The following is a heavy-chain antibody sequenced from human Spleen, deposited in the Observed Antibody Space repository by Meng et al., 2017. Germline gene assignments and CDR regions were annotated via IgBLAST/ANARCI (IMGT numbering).Heavy chain of an antibody. CDR3: AKALGWGSSPDY. V-gene: IGHV1-2*06. CDR1: GYIFTDYY. D-gene: IGHD2-21*01. CDR2: INPNTGGT. Sequence: QVQLVQSGAEVEKPGASVKVSCKASGYIFTDYYMHWMRRAPGQGVEWMGRINPNTGGTNYAQKFQGRVTMTRDASSSTAYVQLSSLGFDDTAVYYCAKALGWGSSPDYWGQGILVTVSS. J-gene: IGHJ4*02.